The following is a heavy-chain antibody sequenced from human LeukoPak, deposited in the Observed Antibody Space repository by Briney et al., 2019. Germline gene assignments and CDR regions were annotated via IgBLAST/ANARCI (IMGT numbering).Heavy chain of an antibody. CDR2: ISTYSGDT. Sequence: ASVKVSCKTSGYTFPTYGISWVRQAPGQGLEWVGWISTYSGDTKYTQKLRDRVTVTTDTSTSTAYMELRSLTSDDTAAYYCATTHTLPHGAIQYWGRGTLVTDS. D-gene: IGHD2-21*01. CDR3: ATTHTLPHGAIQY. J-gene: IGHJ4*02. V-gene: IGHV1-18*01. CDR1: GYTFPTYG.